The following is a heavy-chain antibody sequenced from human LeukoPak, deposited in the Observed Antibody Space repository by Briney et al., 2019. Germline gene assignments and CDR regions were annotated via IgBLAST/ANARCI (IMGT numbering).Heavy chain of an antibody. CDR2: ISNDASIT. Sequence: GGSLRLSCAASGFTFRGAWIHWVRQVPGKGLAWVSGISNDASITEYTGSVKGRFTISRDNAKNSLHLQMNSLRAEDTAVYYCSRDYGGFDYWAGRTLVTVSS. V-gene: IGHV3-74*03. D-gene: IGHD3-16*01. CDR1: GFTFRGAW. CDR3: SRDYGGFDY. J-gene: IGHJ4*02.